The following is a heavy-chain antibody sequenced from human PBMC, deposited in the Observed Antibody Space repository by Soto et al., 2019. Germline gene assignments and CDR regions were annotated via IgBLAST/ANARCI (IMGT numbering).Heavy chain of an antibody. Sequence: PGGSLRLSCAASGFTFSTYAMNWVRQAPGNGLEWVSAISGSGGSIHYADSVKGRFTISRDNSKNTLYLQMNSLRDEDTAVYHCVKAINDYYAPLDYWGQGMRVTVSS. CDR3: VKAINDYYAPLDY. J-gene: IGHJ4*02. CDR2: ISGSGGSI. CDR1: GFTFSTYA. D-gene: IGHD3-3*01. V-gene: IGHV3-23*01.